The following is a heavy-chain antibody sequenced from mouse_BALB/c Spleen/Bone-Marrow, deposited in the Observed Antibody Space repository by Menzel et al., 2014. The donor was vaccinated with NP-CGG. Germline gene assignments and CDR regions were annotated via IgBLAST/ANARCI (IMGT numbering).Heavy chain of an antibody. V-gene: IGHV5-6-5*01. CDR1: GFTFSSYA. D-gene: IGHD2-3*01. J-gene: IGHJ3*01. CDR3: ARGYDGYYGFAY. CDR2: ISSGGST. Sequence: EVKLVESGGGLVKPGGSLKLSCAASGFTFSSYAMSWVRRTPEKRLEWVASISSGGSTYYPDSVKGRLTISRDNARNILYLQMSSLRSEDTAMYYCARGYDGYYGFAYWGQGTLVTVSA.